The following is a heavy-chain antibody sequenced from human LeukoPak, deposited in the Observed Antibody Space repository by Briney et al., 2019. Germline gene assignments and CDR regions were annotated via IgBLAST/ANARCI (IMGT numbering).Heavy chain of an antibody. CDR2: IKQDGSEK. CDR1: VFTFSSYW. V-gene: IGHV3-7*01. Sequence: GGSLRLSCAASVFTFSSYWMSWLRQAPGKGLEWVANIKQDGSEKYYVDSVKGRFTISRDNAKNSLYLQMNSLRAEDTAVYYCARDPGGFDYDSSGYSFPWGQGTLVTVSS. CDR3: ARDPGGFDYDSSGYSFP. J-gene: IGHJ5*02. D-gene: IGHD3-22*01.